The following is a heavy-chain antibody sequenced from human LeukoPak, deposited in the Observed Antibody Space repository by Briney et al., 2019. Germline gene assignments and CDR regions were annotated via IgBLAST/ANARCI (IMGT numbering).Heavy chain of an antibody. CDR3: ATSSSSGYNSTTYYFDY. J-gene: IGHJ4*02. Sequence: ASVKVSCKASGYTFTDYYMHWVRQAPGQGLEWMGRINPNSGGTSYAQKFQGRVTMTRDTSISTAYMELSRLRSDDTAVYYCATSSSSGYNSTTYYFDYWGQGTLVTVSS. D-gene: IGHD6-6*01. CDR1: GYTFTDYY. V-gene: IGHV1-2*06. CDR2: INPNSGGT.